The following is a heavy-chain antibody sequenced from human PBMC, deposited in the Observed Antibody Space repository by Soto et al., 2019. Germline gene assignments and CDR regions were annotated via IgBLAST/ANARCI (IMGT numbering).Heavy chain of an antibody. Sequence: PSETLSLTCVVSGGSFSTYYYNWIRQSPGKGLEWIGEINHSGSNNYSPSLKSRVTMSLDTFKNQFSLKLTSVTAADTAVYYCARGGSNDWQVAFDIWGQGTMVTVSS. J-gene: IGHJ3*02. V-gene: IGHV4-34*01. CDR3: ARGGSNDWQVAFDI. CDR2: INHSGSN. D-gene: IGHD3-9*01. CDR1: GGSFSTYY.